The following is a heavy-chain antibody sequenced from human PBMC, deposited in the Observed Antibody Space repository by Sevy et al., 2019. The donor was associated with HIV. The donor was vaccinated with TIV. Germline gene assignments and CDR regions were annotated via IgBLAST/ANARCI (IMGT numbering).Heavy chain of an antibody. V-gene: IGHV3-30-3*01. Sequence: GGSLRLSCAASGFTFSSYAMHWVRQAPGKGLEWVAVISYDGSNKYYADSVKGRFTISRDNSKNTLYLQMNSLRAEDTAGCYCARGGAVAGPDAFDIWGQGTMVTVSS. CDR2: ISYDGSNK. CDR1: GFTFSSYA. J-gene: IGHJ3*02. D-gene: IGHD6-19*01. CDR3: ARGGAVAGPDAFDI.